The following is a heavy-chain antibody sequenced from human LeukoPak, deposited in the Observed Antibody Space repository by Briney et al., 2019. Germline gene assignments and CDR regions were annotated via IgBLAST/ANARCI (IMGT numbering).Heavy chain of an antibody. CDR1: GFTFSSYA. V-gene: IGHV3-23*01. J-gene: IGHJ4*02. CDR3: AHGAMYQLDY. CDR2: ISGSGGST. D-gene: IGHD2-2*01. Sequence: GGSLRLSCAASGFTFSSYAMSWVRQAPGKGLEWVSAISGSGGSTYYADSVKGRFTISRDNSRNTLFLQMNSLRAEDTAVYYCAHGAMYQLDYWGQGTLVTVSS.